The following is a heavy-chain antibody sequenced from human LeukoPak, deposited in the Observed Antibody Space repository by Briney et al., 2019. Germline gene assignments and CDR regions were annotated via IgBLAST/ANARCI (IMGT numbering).Heavy chain of an antibody. CDR1: GGSLRSYY. D-gene: IGHD3-9*01. V-gene: IGHV4-4*09. CDR2: IHSSGST. CDR3: ARGFLTSDAFDI. Sequence: SETLSLTCTVSGGSLRSYYWTWIRKPPGKGLEWIGNIHSSGSTNHNPSLKSRVTISVDTFKNQFSLKLSSVTAADTAVYYCARGFLTSDAFDIWGQGTMVTVSS. J-gene: IGHJ3*02.